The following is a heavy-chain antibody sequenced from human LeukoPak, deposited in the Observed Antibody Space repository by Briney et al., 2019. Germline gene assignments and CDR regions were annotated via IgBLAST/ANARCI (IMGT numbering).Heavy chain of an antibody. CDR2: IHRSGTA. CDR1: GDAFSGGSASRIDW. J-gene: IGHJ5*02. Sequence: PSETLSLTCAFSGDAFSGGSASRIDWWSWVRQAPGKGLEWIAEIHRSGTAHYSPSLKSRVTISVDTFNEQISLTMTSVSAADPATYYCVAMPPFRFDPWGKGTLVIVSS. CDR3: VAMPPFRFDP. D-gene: IGHD2-2*01. V-gene: IGHV4-4*02.